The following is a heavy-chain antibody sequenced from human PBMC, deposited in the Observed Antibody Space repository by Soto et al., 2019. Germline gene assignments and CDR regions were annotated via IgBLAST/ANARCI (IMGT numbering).Heavy chain of an antibody. CDR3: ARGFSSWSIAVAAYYYGMDV. V-gene: IGHV1-69*06. Sequence: SVKVSCKASGGTFSSYAISWVRQAPGQGLEWMGGIIPIFGTANYAQKFQGRVTITADKSTSTAYMELGSLRSEDTAVYYCARGFSSWSIAVAAYYYGMDVWGQGTTVTVSS. CDR1: GGTFSSYA. CDR2: IIPIFGTA. J-gene: IGHJ6*02. D-gene: IGHD6-19*01.